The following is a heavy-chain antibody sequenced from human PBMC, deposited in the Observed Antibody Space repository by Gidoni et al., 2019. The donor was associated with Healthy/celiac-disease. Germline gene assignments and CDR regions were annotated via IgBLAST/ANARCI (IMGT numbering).Heavy chain of an antibody. CDR2: IYPGDDDT. Sequence: EVQLVQSGAELKKPWESLKISCKVSGYSFPSYWIGWVLQRPGKGLEWVGMIYPGDDDTIYNPAFQGQVTISADKSISTAYLQVSSLKASDTAMYYWARWAYPRYCSGGSCYPNWFDPWGQGTLVTVSS. D-gene: IGHD2-15*01. CDR3: ARWAYPRYCSGGSCYPNWFDP. J-gene: IGHJ5*02. CDR1: GYSFPSYW. V-gene: IGHV5-51*01.